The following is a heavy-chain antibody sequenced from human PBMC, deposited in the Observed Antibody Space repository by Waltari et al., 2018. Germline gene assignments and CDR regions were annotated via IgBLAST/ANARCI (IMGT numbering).Heavy chain of an antibody. CDR2: IYYSGST. J-gene: IGHJ3*02. CDR1: GGSLRSSSYY. Sequence: QLQLQESGPGLVKPSETLSLTCTVPGGSLRSSSYYWGWIRQPPGKGLEWIGSIYYSGSTYYNPSLKSRVTISVDTSKNQFSLKLSSVTAADTAVYYCARQVYYDSSGLDAFDIWGQGTMVTVSS. V-gene: IGHV4-39*01. CDR3: ARQVYYDSSGLDAFDI. D-gene: IGHD3-22*01.